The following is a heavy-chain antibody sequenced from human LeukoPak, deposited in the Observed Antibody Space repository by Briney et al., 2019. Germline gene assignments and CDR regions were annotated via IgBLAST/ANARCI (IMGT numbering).Heavy chain of an antibody. CDR2: IYSGGAI. CDR1: GRRIIKK. D-gene: IGHD1-14*01. CDR3: ARRPGN. J-gene: IGHJ4*02. Sequence: ESGGSLRLSCVALGGRRIIKKKSWVRQAPGKGLEWVSLIYSGGAIRYADSVKGRFTISRDSSKNTLFLQMNDLTVEDTARYYCARRPGNWGQGILVTVSS. V-gene: IGHV3-53*01.